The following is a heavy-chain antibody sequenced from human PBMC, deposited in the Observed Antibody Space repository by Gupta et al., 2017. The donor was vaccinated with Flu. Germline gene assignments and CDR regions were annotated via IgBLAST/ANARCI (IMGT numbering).Heavy chain of an antibody. CDR3: AREYRLQPASVHRYLDY. D-gene: IGHD2-2*02. J-gene: IGHJ4*02. CDR2: ISMSVSTI. Sequence: VQLVASGGGVVQPGGSLRLSSAAAGFSFNNFQMNWVRQAPGRGLEGVSDISMSVSTIYNADPVRGRFTITRDNAKNSLYLKMTRLRAEDTAGYLCAREYRLQPASVHRYLDYWGQGTLVTVSS. CDR1: GFSFNNFQ. V-gene: IGHV3-48*03.